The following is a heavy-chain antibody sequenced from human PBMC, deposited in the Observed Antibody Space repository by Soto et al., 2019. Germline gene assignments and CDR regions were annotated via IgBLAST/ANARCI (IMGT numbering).Heavy chain of an antibody. CDR3: AHMLTGTGGYFDH. J-gene: IGHJ4*01. CDR2: IFWDDDR. V-gene: IGHV2-5*02. CDR1: GFSLSTSGVA. D-gene: IGHD2-8*02. Sequence: SGPTLVNPTQTLTLTCSFSGFSLSTSGVAVGWVRQPPEKALEWLALIFWDDDRRYSPSLKTRLTITKDTSKSQLVLTLTNVDPLDTATYYCAHMLTGTGGYFDHWGQETLVTVSS.